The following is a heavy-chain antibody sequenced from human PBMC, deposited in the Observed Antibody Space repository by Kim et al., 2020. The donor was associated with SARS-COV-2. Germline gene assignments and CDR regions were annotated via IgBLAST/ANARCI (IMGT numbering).Heavy chain of an antibody. Sequence: ASVKVSCKASGYTFTSYDINWVRQATGQGLEWMGWMNPNSGNTGYAQKFQGRVTMTRNTSISTAYMELSSLRSEDTAVYYCARGKGAVVRGVKRYNWFDPWGQGTLVTVSS. V-gene: IGHV1-8*01. J-gene: IGHJ5*02. CDR3: ARGKGAVVRGVKRYNWFDP. CDR1: GYTFTSYD. CDR2: MNPNSGNT. D-gene: IGHD3-10*01.